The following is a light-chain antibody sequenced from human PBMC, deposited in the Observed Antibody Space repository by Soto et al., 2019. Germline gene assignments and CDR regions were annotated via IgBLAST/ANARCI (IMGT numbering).Light chain of an antibody. V-gene: IGKV1-39*01. CDR2: AAS. Sequence: DIQMTQSPSSLSASVGDRVTITCRASQSISSYLNWYQHKPGKAPKLLIYAASSLLSGVPSRFSGSSSGTDFPLTISLLPPEYVATYYYQPSYSPPWTFGQGTKVEIK. CDR3: QPSYSPPWT. CDR1: QSISSY. J-gene: IGKJ1*01.